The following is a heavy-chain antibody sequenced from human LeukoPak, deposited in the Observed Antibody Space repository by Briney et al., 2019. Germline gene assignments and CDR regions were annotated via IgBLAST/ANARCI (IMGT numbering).Heavy chain of an antibody. V-gene: IGHV3-30-3*01. J-gene: IGHJ4*02. Sequence: GGSLRLSCAASGFTFSSYAMHWVRQAPGKGLEWVAVISYDGSNKYYADSVKGRFTISRDNSKNTLYLQMNSLRAEDTAVYYCAREVAVAGTRLDYWGQGTLVTVSS. CDR2: ISYDGSNK. CDR1: GFTFSSYA. D-gene: IGHD6-19*01. CDR3: AREVAVAGTRLDY.